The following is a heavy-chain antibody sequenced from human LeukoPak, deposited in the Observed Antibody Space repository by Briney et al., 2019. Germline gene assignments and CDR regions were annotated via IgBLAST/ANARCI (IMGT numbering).Heavy chain of an antibody. CDR3: AREGQLGLDN. J-gene: IGHJ1*01. Sequence: ASVKVSCKASGHTLTAHYIHWVRQGPGQGLEWLGWITLHSGDTHYAQKYQGRLTMTSDTSISTGYMELSTLQFDDTAVYYCAREGQLGLDNWGQGTLVTVSS. CDR2: ITLHSGDT. D-gene: IGHD1-1*01. V-gene: IGHV1-2*02. CDR1: GHTLTAHY.